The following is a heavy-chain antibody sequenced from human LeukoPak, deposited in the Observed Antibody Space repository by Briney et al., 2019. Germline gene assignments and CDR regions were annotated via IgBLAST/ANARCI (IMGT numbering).Heavy chain of an antibody. CDR1: GFTFSNYW. CDR3: ARDLGQYYDTSDNWFDP. CDR2: INSDGINT. Sequence: GGSLRLSCAASGFTFSNYWMHWVRQAPGKGLVWVSRINSDGINTSYADSVKGRFTISRDNAKNTLNLQMSSLRAEDTAVYYCARDLGQYYDTSDNWFDPWGQGTLVTVSS. J-gene: IGHJ5*02. V-gene: IGHV3-74*01. D-gene: IGHD3-22*01.